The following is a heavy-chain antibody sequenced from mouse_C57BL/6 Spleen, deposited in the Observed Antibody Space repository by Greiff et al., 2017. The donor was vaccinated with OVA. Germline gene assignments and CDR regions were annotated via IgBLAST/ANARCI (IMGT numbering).Heavy chain of an antibody. CDR1: GYAFSSSW. CDR3: ARFSYYDYDWFAY. J-gene: IGHJ3*01. Sequence: QVQLQQSGPELVKPGASVKISCKASGYAFSSSWMNWVKQRPGKGLEWIGRIYPGDGDTNYNGKFKGKATLTADKSSSTAYMQLSSLTSEDSAVYFCARFSYYDYDWFAYWGQGTLVTVSA. D-gene: IGHD2-4*01. CDR2: IYPGDGDT. V-gene: IGHV1-82*01.